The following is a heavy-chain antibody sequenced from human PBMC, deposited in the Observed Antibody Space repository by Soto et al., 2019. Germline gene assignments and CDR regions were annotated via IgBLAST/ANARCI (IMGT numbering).Heavy chain of an antibody. CDR2: INPIVSMS. CDR1: GDTFSFYT. V-gene: IGHV1-69*02. CDR3: AASYGSGYRAFDY. Sequence: QVQLVQSGTEVKKPGSSVKVSCKASGDTFSFYTINWVRQAPGLGLEWVGRINPIVSMSNYAQKFQGRVSRTADQSTCQAYMELSSLRSDDTAMYFCAASYGSGYRAFDYWGQGALVIVSS. D-gene: IGHD3-10*01. J-gene: IGHJ4*02.